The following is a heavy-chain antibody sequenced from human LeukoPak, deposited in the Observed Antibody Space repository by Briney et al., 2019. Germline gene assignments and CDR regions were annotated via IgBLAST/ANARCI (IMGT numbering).Heavy chain of an antibody. Sequence: PGGSLRLSCAASGFTFSSYAMSWIRQPPGKGLEWIGSMYYSGTTYYNSSLKSRVTISVDTSKNQFSLKLSSVTAADTARYYCARHTTILGHFGYWGQGTLVTVSS. CDR2: MYYSGTT. CDR1: GFTFSSYA. V-gene: IGHV4-39*01. D-gene: IGHD3-3*01. J-gene: IGHJ4*02. CDR3: ARHTTILGHFGY.